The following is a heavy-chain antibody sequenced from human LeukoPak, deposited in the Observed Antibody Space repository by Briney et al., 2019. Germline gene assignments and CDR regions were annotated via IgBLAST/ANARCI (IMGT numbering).Heavy chain of an antibody. V-gene: IGHV3-30*18. CDR3: AKAWSGMVGFDI. D-gene: IGHD3/OR15-3a*01. CDR2: ISYDGSNK. J-gene: IGHJ3*02. Sequence: GRSLRLSCAASGFTFSSYGMHWVRQAPGKGLEWVAVISYDGSNKYYADSVKGRFTISRDNSKNTLYLQMNSLRAEDTAVYYCAKAWSGMVGFDIWGQGTVVTVSS. CDR1: GFTFSSYG.